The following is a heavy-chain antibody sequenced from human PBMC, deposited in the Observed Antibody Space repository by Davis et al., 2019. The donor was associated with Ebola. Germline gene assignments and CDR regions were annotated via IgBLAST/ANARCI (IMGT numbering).Heavy chain of an antibody. Sequence: PGGSLRLSCVASGFTFTNYAIHWVRQAPGKGLEWVLVISYVDGNYRYYADSVKGRFTISRDNSKNMVNLQMNSLRPDDTAVYHCARAKTTSGVDLGGIYSMDVWGQGTTVTVSS. CDR2: ISYVDGNYR. J-gene: IGHJ6*02. CDR1: GFTFTNYA. D-gene: IGHD3-3*01. V-gene: IGHV3-30-3*01. CDR3: ARAKTTSGVDLGGIYSMDV.